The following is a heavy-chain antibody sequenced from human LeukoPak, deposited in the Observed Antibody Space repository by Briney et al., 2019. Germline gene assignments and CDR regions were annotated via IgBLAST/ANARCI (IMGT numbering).Heavy chain of an antibody. CDR1: GFTFSSYS. J-gene: IGHJ4*02. CDR2: IRSPGGTK. D-gene: IGHD3-10*01. V-gene: IGHV3-48*02. CDR3: ARNRGYYGSGSYYNDY. Sequence: GGSLRLSCALSGFTFSSYSMTWVRRAPGKGVEWLSYIRSPGGTKYSANSLKGRFTISRDNARNSLYLQMNSLRDEDTAVYYCARNRGYYGSGSYYNDYWGQGTLVTVSS.